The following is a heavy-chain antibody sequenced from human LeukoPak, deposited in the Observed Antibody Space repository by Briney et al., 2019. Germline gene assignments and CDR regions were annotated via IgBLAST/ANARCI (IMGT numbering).Heavy chain of an antibody. CDR2: IKEDGTGK. CDR1: GFTFRNYA. J-gene: IGHJ6*02. V-gene: IGHV3-7*04. Sequence: PGGSLRLSCAASGFTFRNYAMNWVRQAPGKGLEWLANIKEDGTGKNHVDSVKGRFTISRDNAKNSLYLQMNGLRAEDTAVYYCAREIPQQLVAMDVWGQGTTVTVSS. CDR3: AREIPQQLVAMDV. D-gene: IGHD6-13*01.